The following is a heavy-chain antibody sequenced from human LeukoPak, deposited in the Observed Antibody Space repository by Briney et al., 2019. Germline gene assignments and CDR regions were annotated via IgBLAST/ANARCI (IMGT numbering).Heavy chain of an antibody. V-gene: IGHV1-2*02. CDR2: INPNSGGT. Sequence: ASVKVSCKASGYTFTGYYMHWVRQAPGQGLEWMGWINPNSGGTNYAQKFQGRVTMTRDTSISTAYMELSRLRSDDTAVYYCARGPVSRQEGFDYWGQGTLASVSS. J-gene: IGHJ4*02. CDR1: GYTFTGYY. D-gene: IGHD2-8*01. CDR3: ARGPVSRQEGFDY.